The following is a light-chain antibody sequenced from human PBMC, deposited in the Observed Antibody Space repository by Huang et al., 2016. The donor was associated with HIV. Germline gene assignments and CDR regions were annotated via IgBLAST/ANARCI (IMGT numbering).Light chain of an antibody. CDR2: DTS. J-gene: IGKJ2*01. CDR3: QQYGSSPPYT. Sequence: EIVLTQSPGTLSLSQGERASLPCRASQSLRSRYFAWYQQKPGQASRLLIYDTSIRATDIPDRFSGSGSVTDFTLTISRLEPEDFAIYYCQQYGSSPPYTFGQGTKLEIK. CDR1: QSLRSRY. V-gene: IGKV3-20*01.